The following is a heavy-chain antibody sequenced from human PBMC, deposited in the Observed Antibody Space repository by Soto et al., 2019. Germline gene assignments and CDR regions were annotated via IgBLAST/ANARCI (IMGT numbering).Heavy chain of an antibody. D-gene: IGHD3-10*01. CDR3: ARYGSGSFFL. Sequence: EVQLVESGGGLVRPGGSLRLSCAASGFIVSNNYMNWVRQAPGKGLEWVSIIYSDDNTYYADSVKGSFTVSRDSSKNTVYLQMNRLRAEDTAVYYCARYGSGSFFLWGQGTLVTVSS. CDR1: GFIVSNNY. J-gene: IGHJ4*02. CDR2: IYSDDNT. V-gene: IGHV3-66*01.